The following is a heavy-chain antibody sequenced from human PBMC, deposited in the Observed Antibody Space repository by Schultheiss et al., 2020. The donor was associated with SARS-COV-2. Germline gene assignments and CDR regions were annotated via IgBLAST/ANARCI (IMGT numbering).Heavy chain of an antibody. CDR2: IYHSGST. J-gene: IGHJ6*02. CDR3: ARDEAVTTHYYGMDV. CDR1: GGSISSGGYY. Sequence: SETLSLTCTVSGGSISSGGYYWSWIRQPAGKGLEWIGYIYHSGSTNYNPSLKSRVTISVDKSKNQFSLKLSSVTAADTAVYYCARDEAVTTHYYGMDVWGQGTTVTVSS. D-gene: IGHD4-17*01. V-gene: IGHV4-61*10.